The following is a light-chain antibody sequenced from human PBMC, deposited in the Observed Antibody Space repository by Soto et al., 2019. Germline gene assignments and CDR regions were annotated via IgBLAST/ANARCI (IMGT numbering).Light chain of an antibody. Sequence: QSVLTQPPSASGTPGQRVTVSCSGSSSHIGSNYVYWYQQLPGTAPKLLIYRNNQRPSGVPDRFSGSKSGTSASLAISGRRSEDAADYYCAAWDDSRSGWVFGGGTKLTAL. CDR2: RNN. CDR1: SSHIGSNY. V-gene: IGLV1-47*01. CDR3: AAWDDSRSGWV. J-gene: IGLJ3*02.